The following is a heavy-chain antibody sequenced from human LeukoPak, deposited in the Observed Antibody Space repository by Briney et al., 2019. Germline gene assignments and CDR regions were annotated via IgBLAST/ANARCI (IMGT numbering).Heavy chain of an antibody. CDR1: GGSISSSSLY. Sequence: SETLCLTCGVSGGSISSSSLYWGCIRQPPGKGLEWIVNIIYSGNTYYNPSLKSRVTISVDTSKSKFSLKLNTVTAADAAVYYCARYPRVGGQKWVAYDYWGQGTLVTV. J-gene: IGHJ4*02. CDR2: IIYSGNT. CDR3: ARYPRVGGQKWVAYDY. D-gene: IGHD1-26*01. V-gene: IGHV4-39*07.